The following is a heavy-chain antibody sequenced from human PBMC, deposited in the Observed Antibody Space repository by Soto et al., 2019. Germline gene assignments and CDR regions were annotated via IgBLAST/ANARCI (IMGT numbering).Heavy chain of an antibody. V-gene: IGHV4-31*03. J-gene: IGHJ5*02. CDR2: IYYSGST. CDR3: ARSPGYYDFWSGYPGWFDP. Sequence: SETLSLTCTVSGGSISSGGYYWSWIRQHPGKGLEWIGYIYYSGSTYYNPSLKSRVTISVDTSKNQFSLKLSSVTAADTAVYYCARSPGYYDFWSGYPGWFDPWGQGTLVTVSS. CDR1: GGSISSGGYY. D-gene: IGHD3-3*01.